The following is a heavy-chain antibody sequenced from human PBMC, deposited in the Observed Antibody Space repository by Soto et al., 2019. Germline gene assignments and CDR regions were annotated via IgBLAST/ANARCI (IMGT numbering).Heavy chain of an antibody. V-gene: IGHV3-48*02. CDR1: GFTFSSYS. CDR3: ARDTSKDYFHY. CDR2: ISSSSSTI. D-gene: IGHD2-15*01. Sequence: GGSLRLSCSASGFTFSSYSMNWVRQAPGKGLEWVSYISSSSSTIYYADSVKGRFTISRDNAKNSLDLQMNSLRDEDTAVYYCARDTSKDYFHYCGQGTLVSVSS. J-gene: IGHJ4*02.